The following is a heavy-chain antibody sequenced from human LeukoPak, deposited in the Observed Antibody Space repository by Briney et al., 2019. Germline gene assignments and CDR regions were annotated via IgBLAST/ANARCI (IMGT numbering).Heavy chain of an antibody. D-gene: IGHD3-16*01. CDR3: ARVGMITADAFDI. V-gene: IGHV4-59*01. CDR1: GGSISSYY. Sequence: SETLSLTCTDSGGSISSYYWSWIRQPPGKGLEWIGYIYYSGSTNYNPSLKSRVTISVDTSKNQFSLKLSSVTAADTAVYYCARVGMITADAFDIWGQGTMVTVSS. J-gene: IGHJ3*02. CDR2: IYYSGST.